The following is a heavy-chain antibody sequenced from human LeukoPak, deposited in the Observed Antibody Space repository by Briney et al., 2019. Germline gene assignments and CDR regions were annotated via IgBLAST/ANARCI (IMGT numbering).Heavy chain of an antibody. V-gene: IGHV4-39*07. Sequence: SETLSLTCTVSGGSISSSSYYWGWIRQPPGKGLEWIGSIYYSGSTYYNPSLKSRVTISVDTSKNQFSLKLSSVTAADTAVYYCAREGRRMNYSSGWPNWFDPWGQGTLVTVSS. CDR1: GGSISSSSYY. J-gene: IGHJ5*02. D-gene: IGHD6-19*01. CDR2: IYYSGST. CDR3: AREGRRMNYSSGWPNWFDP.